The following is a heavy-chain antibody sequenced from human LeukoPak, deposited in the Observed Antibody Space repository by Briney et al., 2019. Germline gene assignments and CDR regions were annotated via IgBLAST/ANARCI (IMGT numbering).Heavy chain of an antibody. CDR3: VKGGKGFLEWAEQLFDY. V-gene: IGHV3-9*01. CDR2: ISWNSGSI. J-gene: IGHJ4*02. CDR1: GFTFDDYA. D-gene: IGHD3-3*01. Sequence: PGRSLGLSCAASGFTFDDYAMHWVRQAPGKGLEWVSGISWNSGSIGYADSVKGRFTISRDNAKNSLYLQMNSLRAEDTALYYCVKGGKGFLEWAEQLFDYWGQGTLVTVSS.